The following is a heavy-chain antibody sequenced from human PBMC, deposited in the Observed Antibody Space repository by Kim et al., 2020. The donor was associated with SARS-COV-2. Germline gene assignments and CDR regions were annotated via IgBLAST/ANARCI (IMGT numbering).Heavy chain of an antibody. V-gene: IGHV3-9*01. D-gene: IGHD3-22*01. J-gene: IGHJ4*02. CDR3: AKVPTLGGSGGHYYPYFDY. CDR1: GFTFDDYA. CDR2: ISWNSGII. Sequence: GGSLRLSCAASGFTFDDYAMHWVRQAPGKGLEWVSGISWNSGIITCADSVKGRFTISRDNAKNSLYLQMNSLRAEDTALYYCAKVPTLGGSGGHYYPYFDYWGQGTLVTVSS.